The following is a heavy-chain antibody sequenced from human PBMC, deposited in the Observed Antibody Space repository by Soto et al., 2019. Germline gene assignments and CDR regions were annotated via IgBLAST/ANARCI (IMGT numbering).Heavy chain of an antibody. CDR3: VSETTAGF. D-gene: IGHD1-1*01. CDR1: GFTFSSYS. J-gene: IGHJ4*02. CDR2: ISSSSSTI. V-gene: IGHV3-48*04. Sequence: GGSLRLSCAASGFTFSSYSMNWVRQAPGKGLEWDSFISSSSSTIYYADSVKGRFAISRDNARMSLYLQMNSLTAEDTAVYYCVSETTAGFWGRGTLVTVS.